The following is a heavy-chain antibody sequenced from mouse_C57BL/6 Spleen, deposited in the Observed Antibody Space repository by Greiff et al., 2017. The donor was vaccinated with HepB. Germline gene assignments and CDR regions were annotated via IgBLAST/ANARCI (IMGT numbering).Heavy chain of an antibody. CDR3: ARVYYGSSYGYFDV. J-gene: IGHJ1*03. CDR2: ISDGGSYT. D-gene: IGHD1-1*01. CDR1: GFTFSSYA. Sequence: DVHLVESGGGLVKPGGSLKLSCAASGFTFSSYAMSWVRQTPEKRLEWVATISDGGSYTYYPDNVKGRFTISRDNAKNNLYLQMSHLKSEDTAMYYCARVYYGSSYGYFDVWGTGTTVTVSS. V-gene: IGHV5-4*01.